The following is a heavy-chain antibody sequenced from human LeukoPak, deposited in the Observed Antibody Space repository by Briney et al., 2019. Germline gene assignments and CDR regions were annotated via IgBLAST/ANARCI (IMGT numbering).Heavy chain of an antibody. D-gene: IGHD4-17*01. V-gene: IGHV3-48*01. Sequence: GGSLRLSCAASAFTFNTYSMNWVRQAPGKGLEWVSCISSTSSTIYYADSVKGRFTISRDNAKNSLYLQMNSLRVEDTAVYYCARVEGYGDYAWGQGTLVTVSS. CDR1: AFTFNTYS. J-gene: IGHJ5*02. CDR2: ISSTSSTI. CDR3: ARVEGYGDYA.